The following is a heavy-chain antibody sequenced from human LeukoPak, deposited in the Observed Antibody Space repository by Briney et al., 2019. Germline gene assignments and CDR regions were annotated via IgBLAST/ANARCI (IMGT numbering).Heavy chain of an antibody. CDR2: ISYDGSNK. CDR1: GFTFSSYA. D-gene: IGHD6-19*01. V-gene: IGHV3-30-3*01. Sequence: SLRLSCAASGFTFSSYAMHWVRQAPGKGVEWVAVISYDGSNKYYADSVKGRFTISRDNSKNTLYLQMNSLRAEDTAVYYCARVGSGWYEANYWGQGTLVTVSS. CDR3: ARVGSGWYEANY. J-gene: IGHJ4*02.